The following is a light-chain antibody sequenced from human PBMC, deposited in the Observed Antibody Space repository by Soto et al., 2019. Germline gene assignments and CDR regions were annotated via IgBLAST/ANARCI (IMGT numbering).Light chain of an antibody. Sequence: ENVLTQSPGTLSLSPGERATLSFRASQSVSNSYLAWYQQKPGQAPRLLIYGASSRATGIPDRFSGSGSGTDFTLTISRLEPEDFAVYYCQHYGSSYTFGQGTKLEIK. CDR1: QSVSNSY. CDR3: QHYGSSYT. J-gene: IGKJ2*01. CDR2: GAS. V-gene: IGKV3-20*01.